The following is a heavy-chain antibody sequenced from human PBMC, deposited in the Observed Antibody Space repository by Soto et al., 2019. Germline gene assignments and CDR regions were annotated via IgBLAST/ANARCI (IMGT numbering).Heavy chain of an antibody. V-gene: IGHV4-4*02. CDR2: IYHGRST. D-gene: IGHD3-10*01. CDR3: ARESGSIKVRGPFDI. CDR1: GGSISTNNW. Sequence: QVQLQESGPGLVKPSGTLSLTCSVSGGSISTNNWWSWVRQSPGKGLEWIGEIYHGRSTNYNPSPMNRTTITTDESRNHFSLRLKSVTAADTAIYYCARESGSIKVRGPFDIWGQGTLVTVSS. J-gene: IGHJ3*02.